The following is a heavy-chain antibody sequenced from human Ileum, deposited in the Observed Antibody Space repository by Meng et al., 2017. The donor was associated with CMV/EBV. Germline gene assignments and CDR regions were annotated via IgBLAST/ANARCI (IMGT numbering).Heavy chain of an antibody. V-gene: IGHV4-39*01. D-gene: IGHD6-19*01. CDR2: IYYSGSP. CDR1: GGSLRLSRSY. CDR3: ARHRAVAAHGDY. J-gene: IGHJ4*02. Sequence: VSGGSLRLSRSYWAWLRRPPGKGLGWIGSIYYSGSPYYDPSLKRRVTISVDTSKNQFSLKLSSVTAADTAVYYYARHRAVAAHGDYWGQGTLVTVSS.